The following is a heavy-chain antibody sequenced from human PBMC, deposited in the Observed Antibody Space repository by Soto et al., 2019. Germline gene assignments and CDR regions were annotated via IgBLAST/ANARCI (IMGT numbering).Heavy chain of an antibody. CDR2: ISSSGSTI. V-gene: IGHV3-48*03. CDR1: GFTFSSYE. J-gene: IGHJ5*02. Sequence: EVQLVESGGGLVQPGGSLRLSCAASGFTFSSYEMNWVRQAPGKGLEWVSYISSSGSTIYYADSVKGRFTISRDNAKNALYLQMNSLRAEDTAVYYCAGSIAARRSWFDPWGQGTLVTVSS. CDR3: AGSIAARRSWFDP. D-gene: IGHD6-6*01.